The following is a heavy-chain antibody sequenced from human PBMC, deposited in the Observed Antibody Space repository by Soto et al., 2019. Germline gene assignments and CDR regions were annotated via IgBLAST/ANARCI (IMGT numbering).Heavy chain of an antibody. D-gene: IGHD3-10*01. J-gene: IGHJ5*02. CDR1: GYSISSGYY. V-gene: IGHV4-38-2*01. CDR2: IYHSGST. CDR3: ARGVRSGSLTDWFDP. Sequence: PSETLSLTCAVSGYSISSGYYWGWIRQPPGKGLEWIGSIYHSGSTYYNPSLKSRVTISVDTSKNQFSLKLSSVTAADTVVYYCARGVRSGSLTDWFDPWGQGTLVTVSS.